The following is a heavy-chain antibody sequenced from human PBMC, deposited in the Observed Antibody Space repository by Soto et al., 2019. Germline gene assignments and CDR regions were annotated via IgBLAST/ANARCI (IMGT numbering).Heavy chain of an antibody. D-gene: IGHD5-18*01. CDR3: TTGDPVMVHYYYSGMDV. Sequence: EVQLVESGGGLVKPGGSLRLSCAASGLTFSNAWMNWVRQAPGKGLEWVGRIKSKTDGGTTDYAAPVKGRFSMSRDDSKNTLYLQMNSLKTEDTAVYHCTTGDPVMVHYYYSGMDVWGQGTTVTVSS. V-gene: IGHV3-15*01. CDR2: IKSKTDGGTT. J-gene: IGHJ6*02. CDR1: GLTFSNAW.